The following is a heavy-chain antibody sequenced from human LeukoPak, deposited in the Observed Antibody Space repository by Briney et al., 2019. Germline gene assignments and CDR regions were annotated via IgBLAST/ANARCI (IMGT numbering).Heavy chain of an antibody. CDR1: GYTFTSYD. J-gene: IGHJ4*02. D-gene: IGHD3-22*01. Sequence: ASVKVSCKASGYTFTSYDINWVRQAPGQGLEWMGWMNPNSGNTGYAQKFQGRVTITRNTSISTAYMELSSLRSEDTAVYYCARGPPYDSSGYYYHYFDYWGQGTLVTVSS. V-gene: IGHV1-8*03. CDR2: MNPNSGNT. CDR3: ARGPPYDSSGYYYHYFDY.